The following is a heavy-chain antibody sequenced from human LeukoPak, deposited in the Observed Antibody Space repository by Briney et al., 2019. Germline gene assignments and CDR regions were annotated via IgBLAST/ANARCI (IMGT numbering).Heavy chain of an antibody. CDR3: ARDQMVGGSYYYYYMDV. D-gene: IGHD2-8*01. J-gene: IGHJ6*03. Sequence: GGSLRLSCAASGFTFSSYWMHWVRQAPGKGLEYVSAISSNGGSTYYANSVKGRFTISRDNSKNTLYLQMGSLRAEDMAVYYCARDQMVGGSYYYYYMDVWGKGTTVTVSS. CDR1: GFTFSSYW. CDR2: ISSNGGST. V-gene: IGHV3-64*01.